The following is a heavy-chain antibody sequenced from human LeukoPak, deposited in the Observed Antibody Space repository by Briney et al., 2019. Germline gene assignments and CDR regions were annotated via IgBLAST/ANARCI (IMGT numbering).Heavy chain of an antibody. V-gene: IGHV3-7*01. D-gene: IGHD6-13*01. J-gene: IGHJ6*03. CDR1: GFTFSSYW. Sequence: TGGTLRLSCAASGFTFSSYWISWVRQAPGKGLEWVANIKQDGSEKYYVDSVKGRFTISRDNAKNSLYLQMNSLRAEDTAVYYCARIRSSWFDYMDVWGKGTTVTVSS. CDR2: IKQDGSEK. CDR3: ARIRSSWFDYMDV.